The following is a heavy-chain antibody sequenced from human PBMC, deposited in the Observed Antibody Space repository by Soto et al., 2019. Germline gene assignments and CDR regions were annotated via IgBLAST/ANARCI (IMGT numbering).Heavy chain of an antibody. CDR2: TYYRSKWYN. CDR1: GDSVSRNSAA. V-gene: IGHV6-1*01. Sequence: SQTLSLTCAISGDSVSRNSAAWNWIMQSTSRGLERLVATYYRSKWYNDYAVSVKSLITSNPDIFMYQLSLQLTSVTPSDAPVNYGARSGDSGDPTGEYYYGMDVWGQGTTVTVFS. CDR3: ARSGDSGDPTGEYYYGMDV. J-gene: IGHJ6*02. D-gene: IGHD6-19*01.